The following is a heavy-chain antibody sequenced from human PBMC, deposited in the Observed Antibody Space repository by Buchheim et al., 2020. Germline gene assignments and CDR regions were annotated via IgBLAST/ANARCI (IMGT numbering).Heavy chain of an antibody. V-gene: IGHV4-31*03. J-gene: IGHJ5*02. Sequence: QVQLQESGPGLVKPSQTLSLTCTVSGGSISSGGYYWNWIRQHPGKGLEWIGYIYYSGSTYYNPSLKSRVTISVDTSKNQLSLKLSSVTAADTAVYYCARGGPPYSNYVGWFDPWGQGTL. CDR1: GGSISSGGYY. CDR2: IYYSGST. CDR3: ARGGPPYSNYVGWFDP. D-gene: IGHD4-11*01.